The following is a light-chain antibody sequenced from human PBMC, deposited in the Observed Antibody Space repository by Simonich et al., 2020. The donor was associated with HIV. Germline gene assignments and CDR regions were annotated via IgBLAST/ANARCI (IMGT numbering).Light chain of an antibody. CDR3: QQSYSSPT. CDR1: QNINTF. Sequence: AVRMTQSPSSLSASTGDSVTITCRASQNINTFLAWYQQKPGKAPKFLFYAASSVQSGVPSRFSGSGSGTDFTLTISSLQPEDFATYYCQQSYSSPTFGGGTKVEIK. J-gene: IGKJ4*01. V-gene: IGKV1-8*01. CDR2: AAS.